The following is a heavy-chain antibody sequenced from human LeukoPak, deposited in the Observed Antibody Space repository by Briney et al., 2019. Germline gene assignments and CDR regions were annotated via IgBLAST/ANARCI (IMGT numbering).Heavy chain of an antibody. Sequence: PSETLSLTCIVSGGSISSTNYYWGWIRQPPGKGLEWIGTVYYSGSTYYNPSLESRVSISADTSKNQFSLSLSSVTAADTAVYYCARGAYSGYDRYFDYWGQGTLVTVSS. CDR3: ARGAYSGYDRYFDY. D-gene: IGHD5-12*01. CDR1: GGSISSTNYY. V-gene: IGHV4-39*01. J-gene: IGHJ4*02. CDR2: VYYSGST.